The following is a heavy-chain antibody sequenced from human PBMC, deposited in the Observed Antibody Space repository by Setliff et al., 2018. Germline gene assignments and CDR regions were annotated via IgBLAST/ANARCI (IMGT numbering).Heavy chain of an antibody. J-gene: IGHJ6*03. CDR2: TIPMFGST. Sequence: SVKVSCKASGGTFSSYGISWVRQVPGQGLEWMGGTIPMFGSTKYAQKFQERVTIIKDESTSTAYMEVSSLRTEDTAVYYCAREGVDTRSSTDYRYYMDVWGKGTTVTVSS. CDR3: AREGVDTRSSTDYRYYMDV. V-gene: IGHV1-69*05. D-gene: IGHD5-18*01. CDR1: GGTFSSYG.